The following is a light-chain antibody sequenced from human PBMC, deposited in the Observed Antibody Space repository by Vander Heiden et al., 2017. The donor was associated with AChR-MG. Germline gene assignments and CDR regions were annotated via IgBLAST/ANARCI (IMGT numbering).Light chain of an antibody. J-gene: IGLJ1*01. CDR3: CSYAGTSYV. CDR1: SSDVGRYNY. Sequence: QSALPQPRSVSGSPGQSVTISCAGTSSDVGRYNYVSWYQQHPDKAPKLMVYDVTKRPPGVPDRFSGSRSGNTASLTISGLQAEDEAEYYCCSYAGTSYVFGTGTEVTVL. V-gene: IGLV2-11*01. CDR2: DVT.